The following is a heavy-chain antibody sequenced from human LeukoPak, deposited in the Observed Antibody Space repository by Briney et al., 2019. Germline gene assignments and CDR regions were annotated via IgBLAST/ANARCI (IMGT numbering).Heavy chain of an antibody. CDR1: GGSFSGYY. J-gene: IGHJ6*03. V-gene: IGHV4-34*01. CDR2: INHSGST. CDR3: ARGQGYSSGWYRAPTGYYYYMDV. Sequence: PSETLSLTCAVYGGSFSGYYWSWIRQPPGKGLEWIGEINHSGSTNYNPSLKSRVTISVDMSKNQFSLKLSSVTAADTAVYYCARGQGYSSGWYRAPTGYYYYMDVWGKGTTVTVSS. D-gene: IGHD6-19*01.